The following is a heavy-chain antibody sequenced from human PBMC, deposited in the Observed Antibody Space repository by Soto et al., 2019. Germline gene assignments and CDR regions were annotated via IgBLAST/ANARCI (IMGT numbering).Heavy chain of an antibody. D-gene: IGHD3-22*01. CDR2: IYHTGNA. CDR1: GDSISNSRFY. CDR3: ARDYFDSSDYTTNWFDP. Sequence: SETLSLTCSISGDSISNSRFYWAWIRQPPGEGLEWIGSIYHTGNAYYNPSLKSRVTIFVDTSKNQFSLKLTSVTAADTALYYCARDYFDSSDYTTNWFDPWGQGTLVTVSS. J-gene: IGHJ5*02. V-gene: IGHV4-39*01.